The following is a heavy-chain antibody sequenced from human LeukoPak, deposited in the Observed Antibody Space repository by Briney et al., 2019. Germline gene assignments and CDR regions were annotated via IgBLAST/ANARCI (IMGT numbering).Heavy chain of an antibody. CDR2: IYYSGST. CDR1: GGSISSGGYY. J-gene: IGHJ5*02. Sequence: SETLSLTCTVSGGSISSGGYYWSWIRQHPGKGLEWIGYIYYSGSTYYNPSLKSRVTMSVDTSKNQFSLKLSSVTAADTAVYYCARVRGLLNWFDPWGQGTLVTVSS. CDR3: ARVRGLLNWFDP. V-gene: IGHV4-31*03. D-gene: IGHD3-10*01.